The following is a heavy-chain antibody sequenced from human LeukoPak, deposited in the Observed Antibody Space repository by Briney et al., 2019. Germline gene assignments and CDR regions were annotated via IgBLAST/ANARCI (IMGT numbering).Heavy chain of an antibody. CDR3: ARPSSGWYGTDY. CDR2: ISAYNGNT. CDR1: GYTFTSYG. D-gene: IGHD6-19*01. V-gene: IGHV1-18*04. Sequence: ASVKVSCKASGYTFTSYGISWVRQAPGQGLEWMGWISAYNGNTKYAQKLQGRVTMTTDTSTSTAYMEPRSLRSDDTAVYYCARPSSGWYGTDYWGQGTLVTVSS. J-gene: IGHJ4*02.